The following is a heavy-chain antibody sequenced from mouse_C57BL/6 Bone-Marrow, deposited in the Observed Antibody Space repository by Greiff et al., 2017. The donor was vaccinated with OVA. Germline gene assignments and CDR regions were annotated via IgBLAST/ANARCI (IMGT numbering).Heavy chain of an antibody. V-gene: IGHV1-26*01. CDR1: GYTFTDYY. Sequence: EVQLQQSGPELVKPGASVKISCKASGYTFTDYYMNWVKQSHGKSLEWIGDINPNNGGTSYNQKFKGKATLTVDKSSSTAYMELRSLTSEDSAVYYCARERATVVATGPFDYWGQGTTLTVSS. J-gene: IGHJ2*01. D-gene: IGHD1-1*01. CDR3: ARERATVVATGPFDY. CDR2: INPNNGGT.